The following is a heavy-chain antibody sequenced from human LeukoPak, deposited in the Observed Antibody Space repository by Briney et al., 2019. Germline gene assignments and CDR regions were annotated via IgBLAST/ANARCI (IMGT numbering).Heavy chain of an antibody. CDR2: ISYDGNNK. CDR1: GFTFSSYG. CDR3: AKRDYSAAQVVYHYGMDV. J-gene: IGHJ6*02. Sequence: GGSLRLSCAASGFTFSSYGMHWVRQAPGKGLEWVAVISYDGNNKYYADSVKGRFTISRDNSKNTLYLQMNSLRAEDTAVYYCAKRDYSAAQVVYHYGMDVWGQGTTVTVSS. D-gene: IGHD2-15*01. V-gene: IGHV3-30*18.